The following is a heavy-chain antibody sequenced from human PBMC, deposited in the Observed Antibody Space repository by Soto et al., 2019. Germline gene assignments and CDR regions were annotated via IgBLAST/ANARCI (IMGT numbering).Heavy chain of an antibody. V-gene: IGHV3-43*01. D-gene: IGHD5-18*01. CDR3: AKGFMVRSDYYYGMDV. Sequence: GGSLRLSCAASGFTFDDYTMHWVRQAPGKGLEWVSLISWEGGSTYYADSVKGRFTISRDNSKNSLYLQMNSLRTEDTALYYCAKGFMVRSDYYYGMDVWGQGTTVTVSS. J-gene: IGHJ6*02. CDR1: GFTFDDYT. CDR2: ISWEGGST.